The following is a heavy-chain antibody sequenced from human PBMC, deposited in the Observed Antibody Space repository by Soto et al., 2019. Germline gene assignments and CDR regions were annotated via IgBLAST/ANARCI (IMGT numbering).Heavy chain of an antibody. V-gene: IGHV3-7*05. D-gene: IGHD2-21*02. Sequence: EVKLVESGGGLAQSGESLRLSCSASGFNFGGYWMNWVRQAPGKGLEWVANIRPDGSEKNYADSVKGRFTISRDNTKNSLYLQMNNLRADDTAVYYGASTNHCSYWGQGALVTVSS. J-gene: IGHJ4*02. CDR3: ASTNHCSY. CDR2: IRPDGSEK. CDR1: GFNFGGYW.